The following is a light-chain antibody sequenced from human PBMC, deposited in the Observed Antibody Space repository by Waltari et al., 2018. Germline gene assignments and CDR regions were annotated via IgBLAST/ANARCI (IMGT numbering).Light chain of an antibody. CDR3: DSYTSTSSLPYV. Sequence: QSALTQPASVSGSPGQSITISCIGTSLVVGGYNYVSWYQQYPGKAPKLIIYEVNNRPSGVSNRFSGSKSGNTASLTISGLQPEDEAAYFCDSYTSTSSLPYVFGTGTKVTVL. V-gene: IGLV2-14*01. CDR2: EVN. J-gene: IGLJ1*01. CDR1: SLVVGGYNY.